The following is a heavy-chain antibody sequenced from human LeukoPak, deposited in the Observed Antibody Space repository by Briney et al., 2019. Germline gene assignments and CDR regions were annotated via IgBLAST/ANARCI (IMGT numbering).Heavy chain of an antibody. Sequence: SETLSLTCTVSGGSISSYYWSWLRQPPGKGLEWIGYIYYSGSTNYNPSLKSRVTISVDTSKNQFSLKLSSVTAADTAVYYCARDGYYYDSSGYYPWGQGTLVTVSS. CDR3: ARDGYYYDSSGYYP. V-gene: IGHV4-59*01. D-gene: IGHD3-22*01. J-gene: IGHJ5*02. CDR1: GGSISSYY. CDR2: IYYSGST.